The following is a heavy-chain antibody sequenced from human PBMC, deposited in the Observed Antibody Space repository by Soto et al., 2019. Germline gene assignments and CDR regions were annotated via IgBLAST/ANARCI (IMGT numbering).Heavy chain of an antibody. CDR1: GFTFSSYA. Sequence: GGSLRLSCAASGFTFSSYAMHWVRQAPGKGLEWVAVISYDGSNKYYADSVKGRFTISRDNSKNTLYLQMNSLRAEDAAVYYCAREGGIAVAGFFDYWGQGTLVTVS. CDR2: ISYDGSNK. D-gene: IGHD6-19*01. V-gene: IGHV3-30-3*01. J-gene: IGHJ4*02. CDR3: AREGGIAVAGFFDY.